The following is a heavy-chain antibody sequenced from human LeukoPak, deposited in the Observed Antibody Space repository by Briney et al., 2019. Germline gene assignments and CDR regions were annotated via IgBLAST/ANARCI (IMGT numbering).Heavy chain of an antibody. CDR2: IYYSGNT. CDR3: ARGWSETTIYYFFMAV. D-gene: IGHD3-3*01. CDR1: GVSISSSNSY. Sequence: SETLSLTCTVSGVSISSSNSYWGWIRQPPGKGLEWIGSIYYSGNTYYNASLKSQVSISIDTSKNQFPLRLSSVTAADTALYFCARGWSETTIYYFFMAVWGQGTTVTVSS. V-gene: IGHV4-39*06. J-gene: IGHJ6*03.